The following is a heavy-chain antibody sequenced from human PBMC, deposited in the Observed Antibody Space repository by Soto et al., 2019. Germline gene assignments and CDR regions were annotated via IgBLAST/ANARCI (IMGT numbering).Heavy chain of an antibody. J-gene: IGHJ5*02. CDR3: ARHGSS. V-gene: IGHV4-39*01. CDR2: IYYSGQT. Sequence: SETLSLTCSVSGGSISSSSYYWGWIRQPPGKGLEWIGSIYYSGQTYYNPSLKSRVTISVDRSKNQFSLNLTSVTATDTAFYYCARHGSSWGQGTLVTVSS. CDR1: GGSISSSSYY.